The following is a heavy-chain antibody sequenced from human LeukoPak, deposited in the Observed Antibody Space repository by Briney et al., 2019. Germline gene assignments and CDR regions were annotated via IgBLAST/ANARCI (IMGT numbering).Heavy chain of an antibody. CDR3: ARDFTMILDY. CDR2: ISYDGSNK. Sequence: QPGGSLRLSCAASGFTFSSYAMHWVRQAPGKGLEWVAVISYDGSNKYYADSVKGRFTISRDNSKNTLYLQMNSLRAEDTAVYYCARDFTMILDYWGQGTLSPSPQ. V-gene: IGHV3-30-3*01. D-gene: IGHD3-22*01. CDR1: GFTFSSYA. J-gene: IGHJ4*02.